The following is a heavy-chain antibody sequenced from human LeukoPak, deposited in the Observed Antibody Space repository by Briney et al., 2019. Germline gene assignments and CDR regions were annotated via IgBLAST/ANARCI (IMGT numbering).Heavy chain of an antibody. CDR1: GFTFDDYA. D-gene: IGHD3-22*01. CDR2: ISWNSGSI. J-gene: IGHJ4*02. CDR3: AKDMGNYYDSSGYAFDY. V-gene: IGHV3-9*01. Sequence: PGGSLRLSCAASGFTFDDYAMHWVRQAPGKGLEWVSGISWNSGSIGYADSVKGRFTISRDNAKNSLYLQMNSLRAEDTALYYCAKDMGNYYDSSGYAFDYWGQGTLVTVPS.